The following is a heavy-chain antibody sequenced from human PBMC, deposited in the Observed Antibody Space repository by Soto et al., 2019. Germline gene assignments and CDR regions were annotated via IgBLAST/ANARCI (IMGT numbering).Heavy chain of an antibody. CDR2: IIPIFGTA. CDR3: ERVPQSSYCGGDCRDY. V-gene: IGHV1-69*13. J-gene: IGHJ4*02. D-gene: IGHD2-21*02. Sequence: GASVKASCKASRCAFSSYALSWRRQAPEQGLEWMGGIIPIFGTAKYAQKFRGRVTITADESTSTAYMELRSLRSEDTAVYYCERVPQSSYCGGDCRDYWGQGTLVTVYS. CDR1: RCAFSSYA.